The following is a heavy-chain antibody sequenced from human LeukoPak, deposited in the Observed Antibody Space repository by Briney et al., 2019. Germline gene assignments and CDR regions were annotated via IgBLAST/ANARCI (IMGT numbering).Heavy chain of an antibody. J-gene: IGHJ3*02. Sequence: SSETPSLTCAVYGGSFSGYYWSWIRQPPGKGLEWIGEINHSGSTNYNPSLKSRVTISVDTSKNQFSLKLSSVTAADTAVYYCARIMITFGGVIPDAFDIWGQGTMVTVSS. D-gene: IGHD3-16*02. CDR1: GGSFSGYY. V-gene: IGHV4-34*01. CDR3: ARIMITFGGVIPDAFDI. CDR2: INHSGST.